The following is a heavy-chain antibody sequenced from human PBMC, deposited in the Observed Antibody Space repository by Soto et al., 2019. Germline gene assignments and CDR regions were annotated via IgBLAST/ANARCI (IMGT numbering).Heavy chain of an antibody. CDR2: IYPGGNT. V-gene: IGHV4-30-2*01. D-gene: IGHD2-21*01. CDR1: GGSISSGHYP. Sequence: KPXETLSLTCAVSGGSISSGHYPWTWIRQPPGKGLEWIGYIYPGGNTYYSPSLKSRVTIALDASKSLVSLRLNSVTAADTAVYYCARLVGVAISQWGQGTLVTVSS. CDR3: ARLVGVAISQ. J-gene: IGHJ4*02.